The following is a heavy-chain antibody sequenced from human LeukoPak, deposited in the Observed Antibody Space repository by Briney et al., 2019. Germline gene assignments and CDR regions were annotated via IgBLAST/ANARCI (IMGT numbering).Heavy chain of an antibody. Sequence: PSETLSLTCSVSGDSFSNYYWTWIRQPPGKGLEWIGYIYYSGSTYYNPSLKSRVTISVDTSKNQFSLKLSSVTAADTAVYYCARAVRVKIDYWGQGTLVTVSS. D-gene: IGHD3-10*01. V-gene: IGHV4-30-4*08. CDR3: ARAVRVKIDY. CDR1: GDSFSNYY. CDR2: IYYSGST. J-gene: IGHJ4*02.